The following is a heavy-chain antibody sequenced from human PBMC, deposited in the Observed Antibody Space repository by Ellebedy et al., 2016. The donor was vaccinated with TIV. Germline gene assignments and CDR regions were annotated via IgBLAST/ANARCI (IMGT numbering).Heavy chain of an antibody. CDR1: GYSFTNYW. J-gene: IGHJ4*02. CDR2: IDPRDSSI. CDR3: ARSHSGAYDF. Sequence: PGGSLRLSCQASGYSFTNYWITWIRQMPGKGLEWMGRIDPRDSSINYSPSFQGHVSISHDNSMNIAYLRWSNLKASDTAMYYCARSHSGAYDFWGQGTLITVSS. V-gene: IGHV5-10-1*01. D-gene: IGHD1-26*01.